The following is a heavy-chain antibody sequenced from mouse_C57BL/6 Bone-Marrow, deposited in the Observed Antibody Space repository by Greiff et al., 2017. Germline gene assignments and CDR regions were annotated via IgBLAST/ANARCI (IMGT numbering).Heavy chain of an antibody. CDR2: IYPGDGDT. D-gene: IGHD1-1*01. J-gene: IGHJ3*01. CDR3: ARESGGLLPFAY. V-gene: IGHV1-80*01. CDR1: GYAFSSYW. Sequence: VQLVESGAELVKPGASVKISCKASGYAFSSYWMNWVKQRPGKGLEWIGQIYPGDGDTNYNGKFKGQATLTADKSSSTAYMQLSSLTSEDSAFYFCARESGGLLPFAYWGQGTLVTVSA.